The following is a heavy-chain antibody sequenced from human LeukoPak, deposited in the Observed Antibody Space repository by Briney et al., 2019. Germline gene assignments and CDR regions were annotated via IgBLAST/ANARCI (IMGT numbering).Heavy chain of an antibody. J-gene: IGHJ4*02. CDR3: ARGWLAETTVVTPYNY. D-gene: IGHD4-23*01. V-gene: IGHV1-69*13. CDR2: IIPIFGTA. CDR1: GGSFSSYA. Sequence: WASVKVSCKASGGSFSSYAINWVRQAPGQGLEWMGGIIPIFGTANYAQKFQDGVTITAVESMSTVYMELSSLRSEDTAVYYCARGWLAETTVVTPYNYWGQGTLVTVSS.